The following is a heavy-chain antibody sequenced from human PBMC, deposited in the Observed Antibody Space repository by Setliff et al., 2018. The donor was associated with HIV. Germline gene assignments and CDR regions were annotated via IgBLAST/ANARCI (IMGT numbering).Heavy chain of an antibody. V-gene: IGHV4-30-4*08. CDR2: IYYSGST. CDR3: ARDRYSGSSTDY. D-gene: IGHD1-26*01. CDR1: GGSISSGDYY. Sequence: LSLTCTVSGGSISSGDYYWSWIRQPPGKGLEWIGYIYYSGSTYYNPSLKSRVTIPVDTSKNQFSLKLSSVTAADTAVYYCARDRYSGSSTDYWGQGTLVTVSS. J-gene: IGHJ4*02.